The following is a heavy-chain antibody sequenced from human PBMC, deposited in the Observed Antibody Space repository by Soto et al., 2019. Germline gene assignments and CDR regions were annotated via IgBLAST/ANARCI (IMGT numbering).Heavy chain of an antibody. CDR3: EGRDDPFHV. CDR1: GFTFSDYG. V-gene: IGHV3-33*01. CDR2: IWHDGSQK. Sequence: QVQLVESGGGVVQPERSLRLSCVATGFTFSDYGIHWVRQAPGRGLEWVAVIWHDGSQKYLADSVRGRFTISRDNSKNTVYLQMNSLRAEDTAVYYCEGRDDPFHVWGQGTMVTVPS. J-gene: IGHJ3*01.